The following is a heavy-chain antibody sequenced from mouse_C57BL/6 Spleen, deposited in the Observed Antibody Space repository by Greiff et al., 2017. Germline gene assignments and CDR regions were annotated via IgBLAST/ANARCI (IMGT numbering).Heavy chain of an antibody. D-gene: IGHD1-1*01. CDR1: GYAFSSSW. CDR2: IYPGDGDT. CDR3: ARGNGSSYDWFAY. Sequence: QVQLQQSGPELVKPGASVKISCKASGYAFSSSWMNWVKQRPGKGLEWIGRIYPGDGDTNYTGKFKGKATLTADKSSSTAYMQLSSLTSEDSAVYFCARGNGSSYDWFAYWGQGTLVAVSA. V-gene: IGHV1-82*01. J-gene: IGHJ3*01.